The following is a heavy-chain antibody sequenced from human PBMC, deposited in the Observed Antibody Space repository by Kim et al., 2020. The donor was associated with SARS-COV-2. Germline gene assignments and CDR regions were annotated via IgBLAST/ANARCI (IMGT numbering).Heavy chain of an antibody. CDR2: IWYDGSNK. CDR3: ARGVGIAVAGTADY. Sequence: GGSLRLSCAASGFTFSSYGMHWVRQAPGKGLEWVAVIWYDGSNKYYADSVKGRFTISRDNSKNTLYLQMNSLRAEDTAVYYCARGVGIAVAGTADYWGQGTLVTVSS. J-gene: IGHJ4*02. V-gene: IGHV3-33*01. D-gene: IGHD6-19*01. CDR1: GFTFSSYG.